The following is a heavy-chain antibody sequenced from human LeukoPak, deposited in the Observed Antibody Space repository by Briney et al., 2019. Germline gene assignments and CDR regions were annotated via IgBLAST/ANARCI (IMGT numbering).Heavy chain of an antibody. V-gene: IGHV1-8*01. CDR2: MNPNSGNT. D-gene: IGHD1-26*01. CDR1: GYTFTSYD. J-gene: IGHJ5*02. CDR3: ARDRSGSYSNWFDP. Sequence: GASVKVSCKASGYTFTSYDINWVRQATGQGLEWMGWMNPNSGNTGYAQKFQGRVTITADESTSTAYMELSSLRSEDTAVYYCARDRSGSYSNWFDPWGQGTLVTVSS.